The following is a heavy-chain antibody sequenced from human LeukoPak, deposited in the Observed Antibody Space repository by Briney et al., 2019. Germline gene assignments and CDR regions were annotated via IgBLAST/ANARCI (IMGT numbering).Heavy chain of an antibody. CDR1: GFTFSSHW. V-gene: IGHV3-7*03. CDR3: ARLKGSTSVFDY. Sequence: GGSLRLSCVASGFTFSSHWMTWVRQAPGKGLEWVGNINPEGSDKLYVDSVKGRFTMSRDNARNSLYLQLGSLRAEDTAVYYCARLKGSTSVFDYWGQGTLVTV. D-gene: IGHD2-2*01. J-gene: IGHJ4*02. CDR2: INPEGSDK.